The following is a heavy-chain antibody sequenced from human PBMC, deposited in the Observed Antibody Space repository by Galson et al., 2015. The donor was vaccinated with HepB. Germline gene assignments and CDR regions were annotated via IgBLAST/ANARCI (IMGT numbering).Heavy chain of an antibody. J-gene: IGHJ4*02. Sequence: SVKVSCKASGYTFINYYIHWVRQAPGQGLEWVGIINPIDGTTSYAQKFQERVTITRDTSTGTVYMDLSNVRSEDTAVYYCARAQGWYDYWGQGTLVTVS. CDR3: ARAQGWYDY. CDR1: GYTFINYY. D-gene: IGHD2-15*01. CDR2: INPIDGTT. V-gene: IGHV1-46*01.